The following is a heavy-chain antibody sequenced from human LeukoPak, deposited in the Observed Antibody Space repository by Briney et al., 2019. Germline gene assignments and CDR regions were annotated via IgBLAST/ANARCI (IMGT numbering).Heavy chain of an antibody. CDR3: AKSGGGSGYYYMDV. Sequence: GGSLRLSCAASGFIFSNYAMSWVRQAPGKGLEWVSAISAGGGTHHADSVKGRFTISRDNSKDTLYLQMNSLRAEDTAVYYCAKSGGGSGYYYMDVWGRGTTVTVSS. CDR2: ISAGGGT. V-gene: IGHV3-23*01. CDR1: GFIFSNYA. D-gene: IGHD1-26*01. J-gene: IGHJ6*03.